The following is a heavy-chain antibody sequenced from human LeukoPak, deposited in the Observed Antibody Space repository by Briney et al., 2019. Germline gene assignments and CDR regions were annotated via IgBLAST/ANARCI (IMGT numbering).Heavy chain of an antibody. J-gene: IGHJ4*02. Sequence: GGSLRLSCAASGFPFSTYAMNWVRQAPGKGLEWVSSIRGSDGSTYYADSVKGRFDLARDNSKNTLYLQMNSLRAEDTAVYYCAKDVYGDYGGLDYWGQGTLVTVSS. CDR3: AKDVYGDYGGLDY. V-gene: IGHV3-23*01. CDR2: IRGSDGST. CDR1: GFPFSTYA. D-gene: IGHD4-17*01.